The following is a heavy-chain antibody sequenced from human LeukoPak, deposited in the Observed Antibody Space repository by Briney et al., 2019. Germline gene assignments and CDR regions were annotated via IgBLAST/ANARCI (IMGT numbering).Heavy chain of an antibody. J-gene: IGHJ4*02. CDR2: ISGSGGGT. CDR3: ARAQLGMFDY. CDR1: GVTFSSYV. V-gene: IGHV3-23*01. Sequence: GGSLRLSCEASGVTFSSYVMSWVRQAPGKGPEWVSGISGSGGGTYYADSVKGRFAISRDNSKNTLYLQMNSLRAEDTAVYYCARAQLGMFDYWGQGTLVTVSS. D-gene: IGHD7-27*01.